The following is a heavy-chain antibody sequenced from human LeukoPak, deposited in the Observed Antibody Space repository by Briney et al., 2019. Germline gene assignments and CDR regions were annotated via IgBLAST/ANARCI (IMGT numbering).Heavy chain of an antibody. CDR3: ARVGGNGYNIDY. D-gene: IGHD5-24*01. CDR1: GGSFSGYY. V-gene: IGHV4-34*01. J-gene: IGHJ4*02. CDR2: INHSGST. Sequence: SETLSLTCAVYGGSFSGYYWSWIRQPPGKGLEWIGEINHSGSTNYNPSLKSRVTISVDTSKNQFSLKLSSVTAADTAVYYCARVGGNGYNIDYWGQGTLVTVSS.